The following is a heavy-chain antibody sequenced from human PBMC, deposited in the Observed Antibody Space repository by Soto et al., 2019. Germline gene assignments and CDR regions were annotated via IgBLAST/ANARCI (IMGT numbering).Heavy chain of an antibody. CDR3: TTDSSVLMVYADAFDI. CDR2: IKSKTDGGTT. Sequence: GGSLRLSCAASGFTFSNAWMSWVRQAPGKGLEWVGRIKSKTDGGTTDYAAPVKGRFTISRDDSKNTLYLQMNSLKTEDTAVYYCTTDSSVLMVYADAFDIWGQGTMVTVSS. V-gene: IGHV3-15*01. J-gene: IGHJ3*02. D-gene: IGHD2-8*01. CDR1: GFTFSNAW.